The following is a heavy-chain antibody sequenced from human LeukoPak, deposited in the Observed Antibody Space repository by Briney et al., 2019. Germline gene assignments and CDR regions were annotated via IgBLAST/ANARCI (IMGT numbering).Heavy chain of an antibody. V-gene: IGHV3-23*01. J-gene: IGHJ4*02. Sequence: GRSLRLSCAASGFIFRNYAMSWVRQAPGKGLEWVSAITGSGDTTYYADSVKGRFTISRDNSKNTLYVEMNTLRAEDTAVYYCAKWGDYDILTGYYVSDFWGQGTLVTVSS. CDR3: AKWGDYDILTGYYVSDF. D-gene: IGHD3-9*01. CDR2: ITGSGDTT. CDR1: GFIFRNYA.